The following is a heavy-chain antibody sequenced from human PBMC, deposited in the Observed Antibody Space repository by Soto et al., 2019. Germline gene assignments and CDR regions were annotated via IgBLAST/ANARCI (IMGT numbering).Heavy chain of an antibody. CDR3: ARVPSPFDFYYAMDV. Sequence: SETLSLTXTVSGGSVSSGIYYWSWIRQPPGKGLELIGYIYYSGSTNYNPSLKSRVTISVDTSKNQFSLKLNSVTAADTAVYFCARVPSPFDFYYAMDVWGQGTTVTVSS. CDR1: GGSVSSGIYY. CDR2: IYYSGST. V-gene: IGHV4-61*01. J-gene: IGHJ6*02. D-gene: IGHD3-16*01.